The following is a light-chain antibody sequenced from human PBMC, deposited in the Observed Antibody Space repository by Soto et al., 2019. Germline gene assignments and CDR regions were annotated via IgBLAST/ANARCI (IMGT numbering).Light chain of an antibody. J-gene: IGLJ2*01. Sequence: QSVLTQPPSASASLGASVKLTCTLSSGHGTYAIAWHQQQPEKGPRYLMKLNSDGSHNKGDGIPDRFSGSSSGAERHLTVSSLQSEDEAGYYCQTWGTAIHDVVFGGGTKVTVL. CDR3: QTWGTAIHDVV. CDR1: SGHGTYA. CDR2: LNSDGSH. V-gene: IGLV4-69*01.